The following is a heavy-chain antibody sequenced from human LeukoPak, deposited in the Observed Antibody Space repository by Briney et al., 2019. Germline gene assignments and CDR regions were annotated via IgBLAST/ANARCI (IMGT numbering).Heavy chain of an antibody. CDR2: ITSSSSYI. CDR3: ARALSS. V-gene: IGHV3-21*01. D-gene: IGHD2-2*01. CDR1: GFTFSNYN. Sequence: PGGSLRLSCAASGFTFSNYNINWVRQASGKGLEWVSSITSSSSYIYYADSVKGRFTISRDNAKNSLYLQMNSLRGENTAVYYCARALSSWGQGTLVTVS. J-gene: IGHJ4*02.